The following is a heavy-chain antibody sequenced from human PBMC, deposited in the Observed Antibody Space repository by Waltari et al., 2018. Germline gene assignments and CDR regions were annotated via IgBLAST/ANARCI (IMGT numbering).Heavy chain of an antibody. Sequence: QVTLRESGPALVKPTQTLTLTCTFSGFSLTTGGMCVTWIRQSPGKALECRARIAWDGELDYSASRQTRVTISKDASKNQVVLTMTNMDPVNTATYYWARVPDGNYYFDYWGRGTLVTVSS. J-gene: IGHJ4*02. CDR1: GFSLTTGGMC. D-gene: IGHD4-4*01. CDR3: ARVPDGNYYFDY. CDR2: IAWDGEL. V-gene: IGHV2-70*15.